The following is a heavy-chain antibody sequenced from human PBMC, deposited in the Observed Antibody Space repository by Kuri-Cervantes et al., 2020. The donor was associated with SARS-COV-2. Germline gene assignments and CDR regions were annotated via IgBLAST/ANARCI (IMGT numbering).Heavy chain of an antibody. V-gene: IGHV4-4*07. D-gene: IGHD3-3*01. J-gene: IGHJ6*03. Sequence: GSLRLSCTVSGGSISSYYWSWIRQPAGKGLEWIGRIYTSGSTNYNPSLKSRVTMSVDTSKNQFSLKLGSVTAADTAVYYCARCMSGPGPYYMDVWGKGTTVTVSS. CDR1: GGSISSYY. CDR3: ARCMSGPGPYYMDV. CDR2: IYTSGST.